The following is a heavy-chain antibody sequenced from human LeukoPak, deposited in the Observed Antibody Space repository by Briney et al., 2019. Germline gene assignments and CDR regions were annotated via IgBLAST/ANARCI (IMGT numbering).Heavy chain of an antibody. V-gene: IGHV4-59*01. D-gene: IGHD3-10*01. CDR3: ARTYYYGSGTVIDY. CDR2: IYYSGST. Sequence: SETLSLTCTVSGGSISSYYWSWIRQPPGKGLEWIGYIYYSGSTNYNPSLKSRVTISVDTSKNQFSLKLSSVTAADTTVYYCARTYYYGSGTVIDYWGQGTPVTVSS. CDR1: GGSISSYY. J-gene: IGHJ4*02.